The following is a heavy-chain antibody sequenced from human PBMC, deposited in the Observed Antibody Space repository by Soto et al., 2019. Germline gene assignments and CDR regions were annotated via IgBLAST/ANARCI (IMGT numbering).Heavy chain of an antibody. V-gene: IGHV1-18*01. J-gene: IGHJ3*02. CDR2: ISAYNGNT. Sequence: ASVKVSCKASGYTFTSYGISWVRQAPGQGLEWMGWISAYNGNTNYAQKLQGRVTMTTDTSTSTAYLELRSLRSDDTAVYYCARDKVPGYDILTGYRLGPVAFDIWGQGTMVTVSS. CDR1: GYTFTSYG. D-gene: IGHD3-9*01. CDR3: ARDKVPGYDILTGYRLGPVAFDI.